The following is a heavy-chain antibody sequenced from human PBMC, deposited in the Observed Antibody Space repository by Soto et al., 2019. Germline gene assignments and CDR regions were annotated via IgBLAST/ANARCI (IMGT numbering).Heavy chain of an antibody. J-gene: IGHJ3*02. CDR1: GGTFSSYT. V-gene: IGHV1-69*02. D-gene: IGHD1-7*01. CDR3: ARNYGLRIDAFDI. CDR2: IIPILGIA. Sequence: QVQLVQSGAEVQKPGSSVKVSCKASGGTFSSYTISWVRQAPGQGLEWMGRIIPILGIANYAQKFQGRVTITADKSTSTAYMELSSLRSEDTAVYYCARNYGLRIDAFDIWGQGTMVTVSS.